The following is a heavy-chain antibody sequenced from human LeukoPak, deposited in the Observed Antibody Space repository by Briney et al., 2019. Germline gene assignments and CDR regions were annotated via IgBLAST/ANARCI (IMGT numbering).Heavy chain of an antibody. CDR3: ARDSTWLLDY. Sequence: PGGSLRLSCTASGFPFSSRWMTWVRQPPGKGLEWVANIKEDGSVKYYVDSVKGRFTISRDNTKNVLYLQMNSLRADDTAVYFCARDSTWLLDYWGQGTLITVSS. V-gene: IGHV3-7*03. CDR1: GFPFSSRW. CDR2: IKEDGSVK. D-gene: IGHD6-19*01. J-gene: IGHJ4*02.